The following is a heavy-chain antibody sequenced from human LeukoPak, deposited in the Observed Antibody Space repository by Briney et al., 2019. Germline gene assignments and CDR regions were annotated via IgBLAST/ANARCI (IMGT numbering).Heavy chain of an antibody. CDR2: ISAYNGNT. D-gene: IGHD1-26*01. J-gene: IGHJ4*02. CDR1: GYTFTSYG. Sequence: ASVKVSCKASGYTFTSYGISWVRQAPGQGLEWMGWISAYNGNTNYAQKLQGRVTMTTDTPTSTAYMELRSLRSDDTAVYYCARNHHSQIVRATPNFDYWGQGTLVTVSS. CDR3: ARNHHSQIVRATPNFDY. V-gene: IGHV1-18*01.